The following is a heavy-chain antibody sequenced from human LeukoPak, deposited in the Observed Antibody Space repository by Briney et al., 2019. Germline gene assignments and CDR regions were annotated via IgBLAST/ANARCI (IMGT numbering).Heavy chain of an antibody. Sequence: GPVKVSCKASGYTFTSYGISWVRQAPGQGLEWMGWISAYNGNTNYAQKLQGRVTMTTDTSTSTAYMELRSLRSDDPAVYYCAREQITIFGVEFDYWGQGTLVTVSS. CDR2: ISAYNGNT. V-gene: IGHV1-18*01. CDR1: GYTFTSYG. J-gene: IGHJ4*02. CDR3: AREQITIFGVEFDY. D-gene: IGHD3-3*01.